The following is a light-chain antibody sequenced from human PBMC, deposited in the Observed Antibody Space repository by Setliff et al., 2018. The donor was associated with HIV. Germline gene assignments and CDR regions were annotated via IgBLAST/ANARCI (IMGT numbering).Light chain of an antibody. CDR1: SRDVGGYNY. CDR2: EVR. Sequence: QSVLTQPASVSGSPGQSITISCTGTSRDVGGYNYVSWYQQHPGKAPKLIIYEVRNRPSGVSNRFSGSKSGNTASLTTSGLQAEDEADYYCSSYAITNTLPFGTGTKGTVL. J-gene: IGLJ1*01. V-gene: IGLV2-14*01. CDR3: SSYAITNTLP.